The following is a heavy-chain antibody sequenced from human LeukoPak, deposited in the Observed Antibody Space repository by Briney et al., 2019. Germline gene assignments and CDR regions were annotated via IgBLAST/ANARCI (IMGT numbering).Heavy chain of an antibody. CDR3: ARDSGSMITFGGVLPFDY. CDR1: GFTFSSYS. V-gene: IGHV3-21*01. Sequence: PGGSLRLSCAASGFTFSSYSMTWVRQAPGKGLEWVSSISSSSSYIYYADSVKGRFTISRGNAKNSLYLQMNSLRAEDTAVYYCARDSGSMITFGGVLPFDYWGQGTLVTVSS. CDR2: ISSSSSYI. J-gene: IGHJ4*02. D-gene: IGHD3-16*01.